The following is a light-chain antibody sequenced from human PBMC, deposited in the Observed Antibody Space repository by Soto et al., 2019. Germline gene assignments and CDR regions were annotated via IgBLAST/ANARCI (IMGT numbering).Light chain of an antibody. Sequence: QSALTQPPSASGSPGQSVTISCTGTSSDVGAYDYVSWYQQHPGKAPKLMIYEVSYRPSGVSNRFSGSKSGNTASLTVSGLQAEDEADYYCSSYAGSSNVFGTGTKVTVL. CDR1: SSDVGAYDY. CDR3: SSYAGSSNV. J-gene: IGLJ1*01. CDR2: EVS. V-gene: IGLV2-8*01.